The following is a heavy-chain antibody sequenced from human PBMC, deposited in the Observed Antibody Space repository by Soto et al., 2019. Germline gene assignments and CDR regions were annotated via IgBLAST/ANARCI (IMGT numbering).Heavy chain of an antibody. CDR3: ATRQGGSYNWFDP. V-gene: IGHV4-39*01. CDR2: AYYSGST. CDR1: GGSISSSRYS. J-gene: IGHJ5*02. Sequence: PSETLSLTCTVSGGSISSSRYSWGWIRQPPGTGLEWIGSAYYSGSTYYNPSLQSRVTMSVDTSKNQSSLKLSSVTAADTAVYYCATRQGGSYNWFDPWGQGTLVTVSS. D-gene: IGHD2-15*01.